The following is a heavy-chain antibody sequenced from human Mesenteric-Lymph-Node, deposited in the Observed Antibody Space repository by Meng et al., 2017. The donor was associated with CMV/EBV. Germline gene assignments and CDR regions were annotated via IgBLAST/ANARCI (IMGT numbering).Heavy chain of an antibody. J-gene: IGHJ4*02. V-gene: IGHV2-5*02. Sequence: QITLKESGPTLLKPTQTLTPTGTFSGFSLSTSGVGVGWIRQPPGKALEWLALIYWDDDKRYSPSLKSRLTITKDTSKNQVVLTMTNMDPVDTATYYCAHSSGIAAAGPFYFDYWGQGTLVTVSS. D-gene: IGHD6-13*01. CDR1: GFSLSTSGVG. CDR3: AHSSGIAAAGPFYFDY. CDR2: IYWDDDK.